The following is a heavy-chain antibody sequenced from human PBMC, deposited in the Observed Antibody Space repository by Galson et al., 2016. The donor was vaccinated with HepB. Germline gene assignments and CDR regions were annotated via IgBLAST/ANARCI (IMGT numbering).Heavy chain of an antibody. V-gene: IGHV3-23*01. D-gene: IGHD1/OR15-1a*01. CDR3: AKGTTLQVHFGYFDH. CDR2: ISDSGGST. J-gene: IGHJ4*02. CDR1: GFTFSNYA. Sequence: SLRLSCAASGFTFSNYAMSWVRQAPGKGLEWVSGISDSGGSTYFADSVMGRFTISRDNSKNTLYLQMNSLRVDDTAVYYCAKGTTLQVHFGYFDHWGQGTRVTVPS.